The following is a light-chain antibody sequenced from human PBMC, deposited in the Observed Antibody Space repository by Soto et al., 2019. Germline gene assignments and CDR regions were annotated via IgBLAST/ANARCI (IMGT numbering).Light chain of an antibody. CDR2: GAS. CDR3: QHYGSSAL. Sequence: EIVLTQSPGTLSLSPGERATLSCRASQSVSSSYLAWYQQKPGQAPRLLIYGASSRATGIPDRFSGSGSGTXXXXXXSRLEPEDFAVYYCQHYGSSALFGPGTKVDIK. CDR1: QSVSSSY. J-gene: IGKJ3*01. V-gene: IGKV3-20*01.